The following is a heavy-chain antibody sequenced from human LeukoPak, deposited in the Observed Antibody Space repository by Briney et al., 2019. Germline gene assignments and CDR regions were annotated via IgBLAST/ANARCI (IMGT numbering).Heavy chain of an antibody. J-gene: IGHJ4*02. CDR3: ARADFDWKPRYNL. CDR1: GFTFSSYA. Sequence: PGRSLRLSCAASGFTFSSYAMHWVRQAPGKGLEWVAVISYDGSNKYYADSVKGRFTISRDNSKNTLYLQMNSLRAEDTAVYYCARADFDWKPRYNLWGQGTLVAVSS. V-gene: IGHV3-30*01. D-gene: IGHD3-9*01. CDR2: ISYDGSNK.